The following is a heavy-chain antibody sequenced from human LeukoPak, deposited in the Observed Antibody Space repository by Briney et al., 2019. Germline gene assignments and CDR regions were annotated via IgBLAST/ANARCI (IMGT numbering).Heavy chain of an antibody. J-gene: IGHJ6*04. CDR2: INPNSGGT. CDR3: ARGRNTMVRGVIRGPLDV. D-gene: IGHD3-10*01. CDR1: GYTFTGYY. Sequence: ASVKVSCKASGYTFTGYYMHWVGQAPGQGLEWMGWINPNSGGTNYAQKFQGRVTMTRDTSISTAYMELSRLRSDDTAVYYCARGRNTMVRGVIRGPLDVWGKGTTVTISS. V-gene: IGHV1-2*02.